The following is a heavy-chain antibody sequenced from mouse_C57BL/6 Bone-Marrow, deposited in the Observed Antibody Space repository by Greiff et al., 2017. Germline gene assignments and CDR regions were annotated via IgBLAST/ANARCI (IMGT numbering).Heavy chain of an antibody. CDR2: IDPSDSYT. J-gene: IGHJ1*03. CDR3: ARRGKITWVVAHWYFDV. V-gene: IGHV1-69*01. Sequence: QVQLQQPGAELVMPGASVKLSCKASGYTFTSYWMHWVKQRPGQGLEWIGEIDPSDSYTKYNQKFKGKSTLTVDKSSSTAYMQLSSLTSEDSAGYYCARRGKITWVVAHWYFDVWGTGTTVTVSS. D-gene: IGHD1-1*01. CDR1: GYTFTSYW.